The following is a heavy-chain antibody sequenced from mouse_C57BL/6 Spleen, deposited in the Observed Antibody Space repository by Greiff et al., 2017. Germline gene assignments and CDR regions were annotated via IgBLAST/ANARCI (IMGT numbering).Heavy chain of an antibody. CDR2: IYPGDGDT. J-gene: IGHJ4*01. Sequence: QVQLQQSGAELVKPGASVKISCKASGYAFSSYWMNWVKQRPGKGLEWIGQIYPGDGDTNYNGKFKGKATLTADKSSSTAYMQLSSLTSEDSAVYFGARGYDYEYYAMDYWGQGTSVTVSS. D-gene: IGHD2-4*01. CDR1: GYAFSSYW. CDR3: ARGYDYEYYAMDY. V-gene: IGHV1-80*01.